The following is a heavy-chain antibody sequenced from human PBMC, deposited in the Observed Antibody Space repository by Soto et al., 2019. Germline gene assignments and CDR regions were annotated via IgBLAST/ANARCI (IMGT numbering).Heavy chain of an antibody. V-gene: IGHV4-4*02. CDR2: IYHSGST. CDR1: GGSIISSNW. CDR3: ARAAMGGSSWPFDY. D-gene: IGHD6-13*01. J-gene: IGHJ4*01. Sequence: SETLSLTCAVSGGSIISSNWWSLVRHPPGKGLEWIGEIYHSGSTNYNPSLKSRVTISVDKSKNQFSLKLSSVTAADTAVYYCARAAMGGSSWPFDYWGQGTLVTVSS.